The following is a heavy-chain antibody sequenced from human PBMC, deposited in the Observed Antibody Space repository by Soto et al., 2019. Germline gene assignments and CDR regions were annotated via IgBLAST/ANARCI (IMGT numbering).Heavy chain of an antibody. CDR2: MNPNSGNT. CDR1: GYTFTSYD. CDR3: ARGSWYHPRESAFDY. J-gene: IGHJ4*02. V-gene: IGHV1-8*01. Sequence: QVQLVQSGAEVKKPGASVKVSCKASGYTFTSYDINCVRQATGQGLEWMGWMNPNSGNTGYAQKCQGRVTMTRNTSISTAYMEMSSLRSEDTAVYYCARGSWYHPRESAFDYWGQGTLVTVSS. D-gene: IGHD6-13*01.